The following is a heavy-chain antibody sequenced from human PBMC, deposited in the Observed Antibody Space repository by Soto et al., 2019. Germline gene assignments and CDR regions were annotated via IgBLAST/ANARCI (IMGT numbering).Heavy chain of an antibody. CDR1: GFTFSSYA. D-gene: IGHD3-3*01. CDR3: VKDWSGNKCPCMDV. CDR2: ISGSGRSI. Sequence: EVQLLESGGGLLQRGGSLRLSCAASGFTFSSYAMTWVRQAPGKGLEWVSSISGSGRSIYYADSVKGRFTISRDNSKNTLYLQMNSLTAEDTAIYYCVKDWSGNKCPCMDVWGQGTTVTVSS. J-gene: IGHJ6*02. V-gene: IGHV3-23*01.